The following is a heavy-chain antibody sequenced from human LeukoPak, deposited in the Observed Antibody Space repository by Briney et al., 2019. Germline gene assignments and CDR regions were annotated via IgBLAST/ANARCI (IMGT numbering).Heavy chain of an antibody. D-gene: IGHD2-2*01. Sequence: PSETLSLTCTVSGGSITSYYWSWIRQPPGKGLEWIGYISHSGSTNYNPSLKSRVTISLDTSKNQFSLKLSSVTAADTAVYYCASGGYCSSTSCHPNWFDPWGQGTLVTVSS. J-gene: IGHJ5*02. V-gene: IGHV4-59*01. CDR2: ISHSGST. CDR1: GGSITSYY. CDR3: ASGGYCSSTSCHPNWFDP.